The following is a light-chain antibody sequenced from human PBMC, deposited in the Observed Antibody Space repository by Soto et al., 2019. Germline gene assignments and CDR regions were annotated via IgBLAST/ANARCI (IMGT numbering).Light chain of an antibody. CDR3: QQYGSSPPYT. V-gene: IGKV3-20*01. Sequence: EIVLTQSPGPLSLSPGERATLSCRASQSVSSSYLAWYQQKPGQAPRLLIYGASSRATGIPDRFSGSGSGTDFTLTISRLEPEDFAVYYCQQYGSSPPYTFGPGTKLEIK. CDR2: GAS. CDR1: QSVSSSY. J-gene: IGKJ2*01.